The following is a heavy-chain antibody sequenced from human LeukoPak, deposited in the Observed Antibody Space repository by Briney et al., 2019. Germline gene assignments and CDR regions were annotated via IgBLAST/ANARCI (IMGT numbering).Heavy chain of an antibody. CDR1: GGSFSGYY. Sequence: PSETLSLTCAVYGGSFSGYYWSWIRQPPGKGLEWIGEINHSGSTNYNPSLKSRVTISVDTSKSQFSLKLSSVTAADTAVYYCARGLGNIDYWGQGTLVTVSS. D-gene: IGHD1-26*01. CDR3: ARGLGNIDY. J-gene: IGHJ4*02. V-gene: IGHV4-34*01. CDR2: INHSGST.